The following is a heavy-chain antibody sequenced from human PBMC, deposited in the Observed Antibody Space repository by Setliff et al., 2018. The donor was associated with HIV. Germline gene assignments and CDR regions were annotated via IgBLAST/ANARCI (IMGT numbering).Heavy chain of an antibody. CDR1: GGSIGGYS. J-gene: IGHJ5*02. D-gene: IGHD2-8*01. V-gene: IGHV4-4*09. CDR3: ARRGRDGVFIMFATGFDP. Sequence: PSETLSLTCSVSGGSIGGYSWGWIRQSPGKGLEWIGYIYPSTSANYNPSLKSRVRILLDTSKNQFSLKLNSVTAADTAVYYCARRGRDGVFIMFATGFDPWGQGALVTVSS. CDR2: IYPSTSA.